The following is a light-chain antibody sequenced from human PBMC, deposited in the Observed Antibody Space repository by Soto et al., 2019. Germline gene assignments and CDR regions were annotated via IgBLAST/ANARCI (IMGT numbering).Light chain of an antibody. CDR2: DAS. CDR3: QQYNSYSPET. Sequence: EIPMTPSSFPPSSFVRDRVSHTCRASQSISKWLAWYQQKAGKAPNLLIYDASTLESGVPSRFSGSGSGTEFTLTITSLQPDDFATYYCQQYNSYSPETFGQGTKVDIK. V-gene: IGKV1-5*01. J-gene: IGKJ1*01. CDR1: QSISKW.